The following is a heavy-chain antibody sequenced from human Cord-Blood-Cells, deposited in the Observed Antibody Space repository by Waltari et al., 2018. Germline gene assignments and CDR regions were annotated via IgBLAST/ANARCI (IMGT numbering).Heavy chain of an antibody. CDR1: GFTVSRNY. V-gene: IGHV3-53*01. D-gene: IGHD3-10*01. CDR3: ARSNYYGSGSRAFDI. Sequence: EVQLVESGGGLIQPGGSLRLSCAASGFTVSRNYMTWVRQAPGKGLEWVSVIYSGGSTYYADSVKGRFTISRDNSKNTLYLQMNSLRAEDTAVYYCARSNYYGSGSRAFDIWGQGTMVTVSS. J-gene: IGHJ3*02. CDR2: IYSGGST.